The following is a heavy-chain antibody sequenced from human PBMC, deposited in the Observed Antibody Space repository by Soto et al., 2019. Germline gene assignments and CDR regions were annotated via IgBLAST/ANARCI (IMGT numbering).Heavy chain of an antibody. V-gene: IGHV4-39*01. J-gene: IGHJ4*02. CDR1: GGSVYSDGYY. Sequence: SETLSLTCTVSGGSVYSDGYYWGWIRQSPGKGLEWIGNIYYSGNTYYNPSLQSRVTISIDTSRNQFSLKLSSVTAADTAVYYCARIGQQLVLSFFDYWGQGTLVTVSS. CDR3: ARIGQQLVLSFFDY. CDR2: IYYSGNT. D-gene: IGHD6-13*01.